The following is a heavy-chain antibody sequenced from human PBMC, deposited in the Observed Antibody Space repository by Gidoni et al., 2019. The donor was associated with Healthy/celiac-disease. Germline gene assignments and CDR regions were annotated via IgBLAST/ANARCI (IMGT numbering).Heavy chain of an antibody. CDR2: ISSSSSTI. CDR1: GFTFSSYS. J-gene: IGHJ4*02. V-gene: IGHV3-48*01. CDR3: ARAPSYCSGGSCYWGVDY. D-gene: IGHD2-15*01. Sequence: EVQLVESGGGLVQPGGSLRLSCASSGFTFSSYSMNWVRQAPGKGLVWVSYISSSSSTIYYADSVKGRFTISRDNAKNSLYLQMNSLRAEDTAVYYCARAPSYCSGGSCYWGVDYWGQGTLVTVSS.